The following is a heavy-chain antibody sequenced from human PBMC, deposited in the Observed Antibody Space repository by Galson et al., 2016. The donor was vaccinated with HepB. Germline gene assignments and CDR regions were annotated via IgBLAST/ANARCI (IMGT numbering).Heavy chain of an antibody. J-gene: IGHJ4*02. CDR3: ASDEGYSNGWSD. V-gene: IGHV3-74*03. D-gene: IGHD6-19*01. CDR1: GFTFRTYW. Sequence: SLRLSCAASGFTFRTYWMHWVRQSPGMGLVWVSRISSDGLTTTYADSVKGRFTISRANAKNTLYLQMTSRKAEDTAVYYCASDEGYSNGWSDWGQGTLVTVSS. CDR2: ISSDGLTT.